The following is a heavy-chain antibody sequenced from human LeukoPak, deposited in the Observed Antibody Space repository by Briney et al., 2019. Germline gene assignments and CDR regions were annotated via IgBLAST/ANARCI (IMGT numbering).Heavy chain of an antibody. CDR2: MNPNSGNA. D-gene: IGHD2-15*01. V-gene: IGHV1-8*01. CDR3: AGRLVVGNDNAFDI. Sequence: ASVKVSCKASGYTFTSYDINWVRQATGQGLEWMGWMNPNSGNAGYAQKFQGRVTMTRNTSISTAYMELSSLRSEDTAVYYCAGRLVVGNDNAFDIWGQGTMVTVSS. CDR1: GYTFTSYD. J-gene: IGHJ3*02.